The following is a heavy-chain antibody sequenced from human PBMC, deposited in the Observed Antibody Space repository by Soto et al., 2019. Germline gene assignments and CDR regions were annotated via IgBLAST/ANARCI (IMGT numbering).Heavy chain of an antibody. D-gene: IGHD3-10*01. CDR3: ARDAITMVRGVLDY. Sequence: GGSLRLSCAASGFTFGSYAMHWVRQAPGKGLEWVAVISYDGSNKYYADSVKGRFTISRDNSKNTLYLQMNSLRAEDTAVYYCARDAITMVRGVLDYWGQGTLVTVSS. CDR1: GFTFGSYA. J-gene: IGHJ4*02. CDR2: ISYDGSNK. V-gene: IGHV3-30-3*01.